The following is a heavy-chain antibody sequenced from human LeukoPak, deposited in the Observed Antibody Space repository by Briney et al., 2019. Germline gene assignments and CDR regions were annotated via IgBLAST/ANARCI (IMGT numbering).Heavy chain of an antibody. CDR3: ARVLAIFGLDTTDFYMDV. V-gene: IGHV4-59*11. D-gene: IGHD3/OR15-3a*01. Sequence: SETLSLTCAVSGASISSHYWSWLRQPPGKGLEWIGYTSGSISDNPSLKSRVAVSVDPSQNQVSLSLTSVTAADTAVYYCARVLAIFGLDTTDFYMDVWGKGTTVTVSS. CDR1: GASISSHY. J-gene: IGHJ6*03. CDR2: TSGSI.